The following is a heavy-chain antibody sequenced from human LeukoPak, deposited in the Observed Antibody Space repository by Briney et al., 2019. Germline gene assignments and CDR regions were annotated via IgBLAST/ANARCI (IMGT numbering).Heavy chain of an antibody. CDR3: ARDLLEGSDY. D-gene: IGHD3-3*01. J-gene: IGHJ4*02. Sequence: GGSLRLSCAASGITFSSYWMSWVRQAPGKGLEWVANIKQDGSEKYYVDSVKGRFTISRDNAKNSLYLQMNSLRAEDTAVYYCARDLLEGSDYWGQGTLVTVSS. V-gene: IGHV3-7*01. CDR1: GITFSSYW. CDR2: IKQDGSEK.